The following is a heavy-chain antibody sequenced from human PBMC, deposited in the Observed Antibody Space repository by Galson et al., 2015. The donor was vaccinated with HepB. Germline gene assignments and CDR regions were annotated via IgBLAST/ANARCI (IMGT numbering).Heavy chain of an antibody. CDR1: GGTFSSYA. CDR2: IIPIFGTA. Sequence: CKASGGTFSSYAISWVRQAPGQGLEWMGGIIPIFGTANYAQKFQGRVTITADESTSTAYMELSSLRSEDTAVYYCARETPIAAAGPRFDYWGQGTLVTVSS. J-gene: IGHJ4*02. V-gene: IGHV1-69*01. D-gene: IGHD6-13*01. CDR3: ARETPIAAAGPRFDY.